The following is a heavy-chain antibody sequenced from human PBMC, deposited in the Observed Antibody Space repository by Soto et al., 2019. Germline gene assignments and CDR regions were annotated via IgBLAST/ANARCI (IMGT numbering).Heavy chain of an antibody. Sequence: ASVKVSCKASGYTFTSYGISWVRQAPGQGLEWMGWISAYNGNTNYAQKLQGRVTMTTDTSTSTAYMELRSLRSDDTAVYYCARAYYDILTGYPKAHFDYWGQGTLVTVSS. J-gene: IGHJ4*02. V-gene: IGHV1-18*01. CDR3: ARAYYDILTGYPKAHFDY. D-gene: IGHD3-9*01. CDR2: ISAYNGNT. CDR1: GYTFTSYG.